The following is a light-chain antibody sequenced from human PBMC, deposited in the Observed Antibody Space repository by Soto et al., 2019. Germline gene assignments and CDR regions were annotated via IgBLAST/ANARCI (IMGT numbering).Light chain of an antibody. CDR3: QQRCDWPLT. V-gene: IGKV3-11*01. CDR1: QSVYSY. J-gene: IGKJ3*01. CDR2: DAS. Sequence: IVLTQSPATLSLSPGERATLSCRASQSVYSYLAWYQQKPGQAPRLLIYDASNRATGIPARFSGSGSGTDFTLTVSNLEPEDFAVYYCQQRCDWPLTFGPGTKVDI.